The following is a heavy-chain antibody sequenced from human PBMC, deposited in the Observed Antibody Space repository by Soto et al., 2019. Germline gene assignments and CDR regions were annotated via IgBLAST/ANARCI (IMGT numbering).Heavy chain of an antibody. CDR3: AKDTGPN. CDR1: GFTFDNYA. V-gene: IGHV3-9*01. Sequence: EVQLVESGGGLVQPGRSLRLSCAASGFTFDNYAMHWVRQAPGKGLEWVSGISWNSNTIAYADSVKGRFTISRDNAKNSLYLQMNNLRAEDTAFYYCAKDTGPNWGQGTLVTVSS. J-gene: IGHJ4*02. CDR2: ISWNSNTI.